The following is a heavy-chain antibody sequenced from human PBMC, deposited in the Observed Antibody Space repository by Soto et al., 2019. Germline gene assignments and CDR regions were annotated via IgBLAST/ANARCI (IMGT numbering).Heavy chain of an antibody. Sequence: SVKVSCKASGGTFSSYAISWVRQAPGQGLEWMGGIISIFGTANYAQKFQGRVTITADESTSTAYMELSSLRSEDTAVYYCAREGVATTRAPFDYWGQGTLVTVSS. V-gene: IGHV1-69*13. CDR1: GGTFSSYA. J-gene: IGHJ4*02. D-gene: IGHD5-12*01. CDR3: AREGVATTRAPFDY. CDR2: IISIFGTA.